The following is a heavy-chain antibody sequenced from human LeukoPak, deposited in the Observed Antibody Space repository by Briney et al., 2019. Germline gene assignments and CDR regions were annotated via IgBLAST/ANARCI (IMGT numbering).Heavy chain of an antibody. CDR2: IYYSGST. V-gene: IGHV4-30-4*07. CDR1: GGSISSGGHS. Sequence: PSETLSLTCDVSGGSISSGGHSWSWIRQPPGKGLEWIGYIYYSGSTYYNPSLKSRVTMSVDTSKNQFSLKLSSVTAADTAVYYCARMYSSGIDYWGQGTLVTVSS. D-gene: IGHD6-19*01. J-gene: IGHJ4*02. CDR3: ARMYSSGIDY.